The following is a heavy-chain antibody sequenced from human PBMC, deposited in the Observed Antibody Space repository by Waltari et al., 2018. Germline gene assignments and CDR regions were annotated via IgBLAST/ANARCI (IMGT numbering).Heavy chain of an antibody. CDR3: ARDLIGTTTGSAFDL. CDR1: GFTFSTFG. Sequence: EVQLVESGGGLVKPGGSLRLSCVGSGFTFSTFGLNWVRQIPGKGLEWVSAISSGRRYIYYADSLKGRFTIARDNAKNSLYLQMNSLRAEDTGVYYCARDLIGTTTGSAFDLWGQGTLVTVSS. J-gene: IGHJ4*02. D-gene: IGHD1-20*01. V-gene: IGHV3-21*01. CDR2: ISSGRRYI.